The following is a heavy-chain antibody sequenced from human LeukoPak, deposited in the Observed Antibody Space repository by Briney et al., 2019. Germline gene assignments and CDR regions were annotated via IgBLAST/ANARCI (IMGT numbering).Heavy chain of an antibody. D-gene: IGHD2-2*01. Sequence: EASVKVSCKASGYTFTGYYMHWVRQAPGQGLEWMGWINPNSGGTNYAQKFQGRVTMTRDTSISTAYMELSSLRHDDLAVYYCARGRGTSGTNRDFYYYYYMDVWGKGTTVTVSS. CDR2: INPNSGGT. J-gene: IGHJ6*03. CDR3: ARGRGTSGTNRDFYYYYYMDV. CDR1: GYTFTGYY. V-gene: IGHV1-2*02.